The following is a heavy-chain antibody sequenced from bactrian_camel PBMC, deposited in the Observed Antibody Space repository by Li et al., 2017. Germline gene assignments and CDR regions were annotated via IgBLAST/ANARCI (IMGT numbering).Heavy chain of an antibody. CDR1: GPTWTSAFRA. V-gene: IGHV3-3*01. CDR3: AAGDPMMSPSEALEDYRYIR. J-gene: IGHJ4*01. D-gene: IGHD4*01. CDR2: TRLTHVTT. Sequence: VQLVESGGGSVQSGGSLRLSCVASGPTWTSAFRALGWFRQAPGKKREGVAATRLTHVTTRYADSVNGRFTISRDVANKTVTLRMNNLEPEDTAMYYCAAGDPMMSPSEALEDYRYIRWGQGTQVTVS.